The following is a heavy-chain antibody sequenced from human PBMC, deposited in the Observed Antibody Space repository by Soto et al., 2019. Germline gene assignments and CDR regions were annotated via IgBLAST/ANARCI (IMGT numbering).Heavy chain of an antibody. CDR3: ARGPYYGSGSYSIDY. D-gene: IGHD3-10*01. V-gene: IGHV1-2*04. CDR2: INPNSGGT. J-gene: IGHJ4*02. CDR1: GYTFTGYY. Sequence: QVQLVQSGAEVKKPGASVKVSCKASGYTFTGYYMHWVRQAPGQGLEWMGWINPNSGGTNYAQKFKGWVTMTRDTSISTAYMELSRLRSDDTAVYYCARGPYYGSGSYSIDYWGQGTLVTVSS.